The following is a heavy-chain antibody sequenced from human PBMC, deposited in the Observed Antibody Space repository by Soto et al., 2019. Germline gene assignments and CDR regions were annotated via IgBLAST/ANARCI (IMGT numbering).Heavy chain of an antibody. Sequence: GGSLRLSCAASGLTFSSYAMSWVRQAPGKGVEWVSAISGSGKSTHYADSVKGRFTISRDSSKNTLYLQMNSLRLEDTAVYYCARPLWRDDYNWGYFDLWGRGTLVIVSS. D-gene: IGHD4-4*01. CDR3: ARPLWRDDYNWGYFDL. CDR2: ISGSGKST. V-gene: IGHV3-23*01. J-gene: IGHJ2*01. CDR1: GLTFSSYA.